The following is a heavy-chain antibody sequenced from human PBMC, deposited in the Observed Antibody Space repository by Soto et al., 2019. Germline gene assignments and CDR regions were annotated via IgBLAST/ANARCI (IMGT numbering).Heavy chain of an antibody. D-gene: IGHD3-22*01. CDR3: AIRASYYDSSGYFDY. J-gene: IGHJ4*02. Sequence: EVQLVESGGGLVQSGGSLRLSCAASGFTFSSYWMHWVRQAPGKGLVWVSRINSDGSSTSYADSVKGRFTIPRDNAKNTLYLQMNSLRAEDTAVYYCAIRASYYDSSGYFDYWGQGTLVTVSS. CDR1: GFTFSSYW. V-gene: IGHV3-74*01. CDR2: INSDGSST.